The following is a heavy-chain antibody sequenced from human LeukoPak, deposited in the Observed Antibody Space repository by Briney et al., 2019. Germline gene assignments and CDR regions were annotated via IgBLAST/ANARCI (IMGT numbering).Heavy chain of an antibody. J-gene: IGHJ5*02. CDR1: GYTFTGYY. CDR3: ARGYSYGPYNWFDP. CDR2: INPNSGGT. D-gene: IGHD5-18*01. V-gene: IGHV1-2*02. Sequence: ASVKVSCKASGYTFTGYYMHWVRQAPGQGLEWMGWINPNSGGTNYAQKFQGRVTMTRDTSISTAYMELSRLRSDDTAVYYCARGYSYGPYNWFDPWGQGTLVTVSS.